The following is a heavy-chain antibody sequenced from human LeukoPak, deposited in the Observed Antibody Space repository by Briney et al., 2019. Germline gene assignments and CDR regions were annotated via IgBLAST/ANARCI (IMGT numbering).Heavy chain of an antibody. D-gene: IGHD1-26*01. Sequence: ASVKVSCKVSGYTLTELSMHLVRQAPGKGLEWMGGFDPEDGETIYAQKFQGRVTMTEDTSTDTAYMELSSLRSEDTAVYYCATDSSIYSGSPLDLGVWGKGTTVTVSS. CDR3: ATDSSIYSGSPLDLGV. V-gene: IGHV1-24*01. J-gene: IGHJ6*04. CDR1: GYTLTELS. CDR2: FDPEDGET.